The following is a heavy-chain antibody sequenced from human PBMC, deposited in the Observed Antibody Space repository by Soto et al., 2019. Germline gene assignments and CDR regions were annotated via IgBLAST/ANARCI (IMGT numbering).Heavy chain of an antibody. CDR1: GVSINSYY. D-gene: IGHD3-10*01. CDR3: ASNFGSRSYYSPGIFCF. V-gene: IGHV4-59*08. J-gene: IGHJ4*02. CDR2: IYYSGST. Sequence: PSETLSLTCRISGVSINSYYCSSIRQPPGKGLEWSGCIYYSGSTNYNPSLKSRVTISVDTSKNQFSLKLSSVTAADTAVYYCASNFGSRSYYSPGIFCFWGQGSLVT.